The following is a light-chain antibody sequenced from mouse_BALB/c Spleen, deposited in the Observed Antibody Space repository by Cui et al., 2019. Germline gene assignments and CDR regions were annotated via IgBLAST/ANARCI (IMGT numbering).Light chain of an antibody. CDR1: SSVSY. CDR3: FQGSGYPFT. J-gene: IGKJ4*01. Sequence: EHVLTQSPAIMSASPGEKVTMTCSASSSVSYMHWYQQKSSTSPKLWIYDTSKLASGVPGRFSGSGSGNSYSLTISSMEAEDVATYYCFQGSGYPFTFGSGTKLEIK. V-gene: IGKV4-63*01. CDR2: DTS.